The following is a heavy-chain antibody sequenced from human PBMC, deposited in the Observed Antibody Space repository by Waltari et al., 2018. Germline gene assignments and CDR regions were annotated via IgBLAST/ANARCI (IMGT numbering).Heavy chain of an antibody. CDR1: GGSFSGYY. CDR3: ARGRLVRGLYGSPRGYYFDY. CDR2: INHSGST. Sequence: QVQLQQWGAGLLKPSETLSLTCAVYGGSFSGYYWSWIRQPPGQGREWIGEINHSGSTNYNPSLKSRVTISVDTSKNQFSLKLSSVTAADTAVYYCARGRLVRGLYGSPRGYYFDYWGQGTLVTVSS. J-gene: IGHJ4*02. V-gene: IGHV4-34*01. D-gene: IGHD6-19*01.